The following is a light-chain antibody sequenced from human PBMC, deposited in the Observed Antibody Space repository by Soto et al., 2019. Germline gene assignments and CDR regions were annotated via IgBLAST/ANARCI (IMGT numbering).Light chain of an antibody. Sequence: QSALTQPPSASGSPGQSVTISCTGTSSDVGGYNYVSWYQQYPGRAPKLMIYEVTKRPSGVPDRFSGSKSGNTDSLTVSGLQAEDEADYYCSSYAASNNFYFVFGGGTKLTV. CDR2: EVT. J-gene: IGLJ3*02. V-gene: IGLV2-8*01. CDR1: SSDVGGYNY. CDR3: SSYAASNNFYFV.